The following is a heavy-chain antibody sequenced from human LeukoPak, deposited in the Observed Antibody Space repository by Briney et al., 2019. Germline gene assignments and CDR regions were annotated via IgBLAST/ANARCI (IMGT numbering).Heavy chain of an antibody. D-gene: IGHD3-22*01. CDR1: GFTFSDYY. CDR3: ARAKYYYDSSGPRPYYFDY. Sequence: GSLRLSCAASGFTFSDYYMSWIRQAPGKGLEWVSYISSSGSTIYYADSVKGRFTISRDNAKNSLYLQMNSLRAEDTAVYYCARAKYYYDSSGPRPYYFDYWGQGTLVTVSS. CDR2: ISSSGSTI. J-gene: IGHJ4*02. V-gene: IGHV3-11*01.